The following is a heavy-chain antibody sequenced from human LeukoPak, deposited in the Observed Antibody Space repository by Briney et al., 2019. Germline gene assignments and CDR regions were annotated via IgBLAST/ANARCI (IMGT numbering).Heavy chain of an antibody. D-gene: IGHD3-22*01. CDR2: IYYSGST. CDR1: GGSISSSSYY. Sequence: SETLSHTCTVSGGSISSSSYYWGWIRQPPGKGLEWIGSIYYSGSTYYNPSLKSRVTISVDTSKNQFSLKLNSVTAADTAVYYCARGDYYDSSGPSFQHWGQGTLVTVSS. J-gene: IGHJ1*01. CDR3: ARGDYYDSSGPSFQH. V-gene: IGHV4-39*07.